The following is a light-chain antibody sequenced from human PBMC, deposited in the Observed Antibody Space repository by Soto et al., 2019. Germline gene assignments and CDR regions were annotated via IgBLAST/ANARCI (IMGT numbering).Light chain of an antibody. CDR2: EVN. CDR1: SSDF. Sequence: QSALTQPPSASGSPGQSVTISCTGTSSDFVSWYQQYPGKAPKLMIYEVNTRPSGVPDRFSGSKSGNTASLTVSGLQAEDEADYYCSSYSGSSNLVFGGGTKLTV. V-gene: IGLV2-8*01. J-gene: IGLJ2*01. CDR3: SSYSGSSNLV.